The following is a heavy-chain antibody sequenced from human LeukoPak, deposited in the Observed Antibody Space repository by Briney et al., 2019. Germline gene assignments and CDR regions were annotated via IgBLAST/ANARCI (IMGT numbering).Heavy chain of an antibody. CDR3: ARESFHLAAAGVYYYYYMDV. V-gene: IGHV4-4*07. J-gene: IGHJ6*03. CDR1: GGSISSYY. D-gene: IGHD6-13*01. Sequence: KPSQTLSLTCTVSGGSISSYYWSWIRQPAGKGLEWIGRIYTSGSTNYNPSLKSRVTTSVDTSKNQFSLKLSSVTAADTAVYYCARESFHLAAAGVYYYYYMDVWGKGTTVTISS. CDR2: IYTSGST.